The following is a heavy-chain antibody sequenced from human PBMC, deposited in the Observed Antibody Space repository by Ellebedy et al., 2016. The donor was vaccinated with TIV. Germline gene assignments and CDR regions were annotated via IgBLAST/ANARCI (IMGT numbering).Heavy chain of an antibody. CDR3: ARVMEMATTTYGMDV. CDR1: GYTFTNYD. Sequence: AASVKVSCKASGYTFTNYDIIWVRQAPGQGLEWMGIINPSGGSTSYAQKLQGRVTMTRDTSTSTVYMELSSLRSEDTAVYYCARVMEMATTTYGMDVWGQGTTVTVSS. CDR2: INPSGGST. V-gene: IGHV1-46*04. D-gene: IGHD5-24*01. J-gene: IGHJ6*02.